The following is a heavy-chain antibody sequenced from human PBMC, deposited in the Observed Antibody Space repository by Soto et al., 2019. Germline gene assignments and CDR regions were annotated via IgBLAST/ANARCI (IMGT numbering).Heavy chain of an antibody. Sequence: QVQLVQSGAEVKKPGASVKVSCKASGYTFTSYAMHWVRQAPGQRLEWMGWINAGNGNTKYSQKFQGRVTITRDTSASTAYMELSSLRSEDTAVYYCARDGSRDYGDYEDYYYGMDIWGQGTTVTVSS. CDR1: GYTFTSYA. D-gene: IGHD4-17*01. CDR3: ARDGSRDYGDYEDYYYGMDI. CDR2: INAGNGNT. J-gene: IGHJ6*02. V-gene: IGHV1-3*01.